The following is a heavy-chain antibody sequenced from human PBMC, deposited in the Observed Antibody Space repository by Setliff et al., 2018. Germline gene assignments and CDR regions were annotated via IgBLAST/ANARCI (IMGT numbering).Heavy chain of an antibody. CDR3: ARLVRYCTRTACQKVAGVES. CDR2: ISVYRGNA. J-gene: IGHJ5*01. CDR1: GSSFSDSA. D-gene: IGHD1-26*01. Sequence: ASVQVSCKASGSSFSDSAVNWVRQAPGQGLEWVGWISVYRGNAYYAQKPQDRVTLTTYTSTTTAYLELRSLRPADTAVYYCARLVRYCTRTACQKVAGVESWGQGTLVTVSS. V-gene: IGHV1-18*01.